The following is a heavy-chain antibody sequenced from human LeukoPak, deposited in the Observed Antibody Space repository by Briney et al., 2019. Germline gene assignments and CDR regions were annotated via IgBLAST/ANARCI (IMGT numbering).Heavy chain of an antibody. CDR1: GFTFSSYW. J-gene: IGHJ4*02. D-gene: IGHD3-16*01. CDR2: IDRDGSRI. Sequence: GGSLRLSCAVSGFTFSSYWMHWVRQAPGKGLVWVSRIDRDGSRINYADSVKGRFTISRDNGKNTLFLQMNSLRAEDTAVYYCAGQLFGTWNYWGQGTQVTVSS. V-gene: IGHV3-74*01. CDR3: AGQLFGTWNY.